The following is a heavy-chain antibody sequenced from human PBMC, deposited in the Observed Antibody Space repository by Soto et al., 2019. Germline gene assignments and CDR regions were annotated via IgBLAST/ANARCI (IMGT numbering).Heavy chain of an antibody. V-gene: IGHV4-31*03. CDR2: IYYSGST. Sequence: SETLSLTCTVSGGSISSGGYYWSWIRQHPGKGLEWIGYIYYSGSTYYNPSLKSRVTISVDTSKNQFSLKLSSVTAADTAVYYCASFEAAAEYYFDYWGQGTLVTVSS. CDR1: GGSISSGGYY. CDR3: ASFEAAAEYYFDY. D-gene: IGHD6-13*01. J-gene: IGHJ4*02.